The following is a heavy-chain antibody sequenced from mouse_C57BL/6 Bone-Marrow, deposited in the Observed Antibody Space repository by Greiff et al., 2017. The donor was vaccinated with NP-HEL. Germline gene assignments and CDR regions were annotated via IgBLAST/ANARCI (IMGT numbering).Heavy chain of an antibody. CDR1: GYTFTSYG. CDR2: IYPRSGNT. V-gene: IGHV1-81*01. J-gene: IGHJ1*03. CDR3: AREAESYYYGSSYWYFDV. Sequence: QVQLQQSGAELARPGASVKLSCKASGYTFTSYGISWVKQRTGQGLEWIGEIYPRSGNTYYNEKFKGKATLTADKSSSTAYMELRSLTSEDSAVYFCAREAESYYYGSSYWYFDVWGTGTTVTVSS. D-gene: IGHD1-1*01.